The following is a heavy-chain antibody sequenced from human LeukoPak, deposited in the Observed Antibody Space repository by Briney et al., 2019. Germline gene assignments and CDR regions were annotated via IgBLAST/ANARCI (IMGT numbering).Heavy chain of an antibody. CDR1: GFTFTSYG. J-gene: IGHJ4*02. Sequence: GRSLRLSCVASGFTFTSYGMHWVRQAPGKGPEWVAVIRFDGSKTYYADSVKGRFTISRDTSKNTLYLQMNSLRAEDTAVYYCASMRGYFEYWVQGTLVSVSS. CDR2: IRFDGSKT. CDR3: ASMRGYFEY. V-gene: IGHV3-33*08.